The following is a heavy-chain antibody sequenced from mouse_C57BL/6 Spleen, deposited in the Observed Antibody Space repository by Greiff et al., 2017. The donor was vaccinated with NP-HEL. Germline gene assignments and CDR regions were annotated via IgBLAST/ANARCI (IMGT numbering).Heavy chain of an antibody. CDR1: GYAFSSSW. CDR2: IYPGDGDT. CDR3: ARGGGY. J-gene: IGHJ2*01. Sequence: QVQLQQSGPELVKPGASVKISCKASGYAFSSSWMNWVKQRPGKGLEWIGRIYPGDGDTNYNGKFKGKATLTADKPSSTAYMQLSSLTSEDSAVYFCARGGGYWGQGTTLTVSS. V-gene: IGHV1-82*01.